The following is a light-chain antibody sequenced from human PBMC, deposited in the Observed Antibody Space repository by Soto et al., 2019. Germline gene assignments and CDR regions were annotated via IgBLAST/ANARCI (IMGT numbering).Light chain of an antibody. CDR2: WAS. CDR3: QQYYSTPVC. V-gene: IGKV4-1*01. Sequence: DIVMTQSPDSLAVSLGERATIKCKSSQSVLYSSNNKNYLDWYQQKPGQPPKLLIYWASTREYGVPDRFSGRGSGTDSALTISRLQAEDVAFYSCQQYYSTPVCFGRATKVDIK. CDR1: QSVLYSSNNKNY. J-gene: IGKJ3*01.